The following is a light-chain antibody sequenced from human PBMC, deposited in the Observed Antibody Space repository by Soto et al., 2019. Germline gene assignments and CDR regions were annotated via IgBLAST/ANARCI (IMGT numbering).Light chain of an antibody. CDR2: AAF. Sequence: EVVMTQSPVTLSVSPGERATLSCWASQSVRSNLAWYQQKPGQAPRLLIYAAFTRATGVPARFSGSGSGTEFTLTISSLQSEDFALYFCQQYDDWPGTFGQGTKVEIK. J-gene: IGKJ1*01. V-gene: IGKV3-15*01. CDR1: QSVRSN. CDR3: QQYDDWPGT.